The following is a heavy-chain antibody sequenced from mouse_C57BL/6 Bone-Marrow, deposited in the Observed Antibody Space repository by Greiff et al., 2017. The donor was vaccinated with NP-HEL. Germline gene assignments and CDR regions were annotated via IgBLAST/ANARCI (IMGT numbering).Heavy chain of an antibody. CDR2: IHPNSGST. D-gene: IGHD4-1*01. CDR1: GYTFTSYW. J-gene: IGHJ1*03. CDR3: ARWGTGTGYFDV. V-gene: IGHV1-64*01. Sequence: QVQLKQPGAELVKPGASVKLSCKASGYTFTSYWMHWVKQRPGQGLEWIGMIHPNSGSTNYNEKFKSKATLTVDKSSSTAYMQLSSLTSEDSAVYYGARWGTGTGYFDVWCTGTTVTVSA.